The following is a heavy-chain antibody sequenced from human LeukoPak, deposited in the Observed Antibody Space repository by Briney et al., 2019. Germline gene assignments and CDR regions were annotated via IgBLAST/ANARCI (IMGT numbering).Heavy chain of an antibody. J-gene: IGHJ4*02. CDR3: AKWEGTRQFYIGY. Sequence: GGSLRLSCAVSGFSFRYFRFHWVRQAPGKGLEWVAVTWYDESQKYYADSVKGRFTISKDNSKNTLYLEMSSLRVEDTAVYYCAKWEGTRQFYIGYWGQGALVTVAS. D-gene: IGHD1-26*01. V-gene: IGHV3-33*06. CDR1: GFSFRYFR. CDR2: TWYDESQK.